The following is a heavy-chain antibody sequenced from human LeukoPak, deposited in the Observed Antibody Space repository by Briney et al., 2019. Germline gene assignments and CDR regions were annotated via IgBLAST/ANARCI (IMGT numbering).Heavy chain of an antibody. V-gene: IGHV3-21*01. Sequence: PGGSLRLSCAASGFTFSTFGFNWVRQAPGKGLEWVSSISHSSTYISYADSVKGRFTISRDNARNSPYLQMDSLRVEDTAVYYCARGYYYDSSVAYWGQGTLVTVSS. D-gene: IGHD3-22*01. CDR3: ARGYYYDSSVAY. CDR2: ISHSSTYI. J-gene: IGHJ4*02. CDR1: GFTFSTFG.